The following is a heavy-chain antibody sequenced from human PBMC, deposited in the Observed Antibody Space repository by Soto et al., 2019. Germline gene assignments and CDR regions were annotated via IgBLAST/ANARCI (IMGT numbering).Heavy chain of an antibody. J-gene: IGHJ6*02. CDR3: ARGVVVAATQYYYGMDV. CDR1: GGTFSSYT. Sequence: QVQLVQSGAEVKKPGSSVKVSCKASGGTFSSYTISWVRQAPGQGLEWMGRIIPILGIANYAQKFQGRVTITADKATSTAYMELSSLRSDDTAVYYCARGVVVAATQYYYGMDVWGQGTTVTVSS. V-gene: IGHV1-69*02. CDR2: IIPILGIA. D-gene: IGHD2-15*01.